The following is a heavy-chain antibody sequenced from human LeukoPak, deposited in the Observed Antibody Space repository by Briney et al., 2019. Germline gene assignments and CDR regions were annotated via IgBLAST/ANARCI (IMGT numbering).Heavy chain of an antibody. CDR1: GGSISRSSYY. Sequence: SETLSLTCTVSGGSISRSSYYWGWLRQPPGKGLEWIGSINYSGSTYYNPFLKSLVTISVDTSNNQFSLKLRSETAADTAVYYCARLGGSGSHFDYWGQGTLVTVSS. D-gene: IGHD3-10*01. CDR2: INYSGST. V-gene: IGHV4-39*01. CDR3: ARLGGSGSHFDY. J-gene: IGHJ4*02.